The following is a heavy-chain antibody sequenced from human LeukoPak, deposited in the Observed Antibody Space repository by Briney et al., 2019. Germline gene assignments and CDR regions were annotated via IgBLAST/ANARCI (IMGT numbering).Heavy chain of an antibody. CDR1: GGSISSSSYY. CDR2: IYYSGSS. V-gene: IGHV4-39*07. Sequence: SKTLSLTCTVSGGSISSSSYYWGWIRQPPGKGLEWIGSIYYSGSSYYTPSLKSRVTISVDTSKNQFSLKLSSVTAADTAVYYCARVKGAFDIWGQGTMVTVSS. J-gene: IGHJ3*02. CDR3: ARVKGAFDI.